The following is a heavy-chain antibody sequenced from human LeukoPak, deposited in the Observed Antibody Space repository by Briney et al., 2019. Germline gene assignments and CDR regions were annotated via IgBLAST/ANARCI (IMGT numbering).Heavy chain of an antibody. V-gene: IGHV1-8*01. CDR3: ASIGVVVDTDAFDI. J-gene: IGHJ3*02. CDR2: MNPNSGNT. Sequence: ASVKVSFTASGYTFTSYDINWVRQATGQGLEWMGWMNPNSGNTGYAQKFQGRVTMTRNTSISTAYMELSSLRSEDTAVYYCASIGVVVDTDAFDIWGQGTMVTVSS. D-gene: IGHD3-22*01. CDR1: GYTFTSYD.